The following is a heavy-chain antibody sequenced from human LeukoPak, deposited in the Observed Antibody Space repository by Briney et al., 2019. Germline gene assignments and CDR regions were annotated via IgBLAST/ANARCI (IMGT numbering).Heavy chain of an antibody. V-gene: IGHV4-39*01. CDR1: GGSISSSNYY. Sequence: SETLSLTCTVSGGSISSSNYYWSWIRQPPGKGLEWIGEINHSGSTNYNPSLKSRVTISVDTSKNQFSLKLSSVTAADTAVYYCARHGVPRYYYGSGSYYNALAWFDPWGQGTLVTVSS. D-gene: IGHD3-10*01. CDR3: ARHGVPRYYYGSGSYYNALAWFDP. CDR2: INHSGST. J-gene: IGHJ5*02.